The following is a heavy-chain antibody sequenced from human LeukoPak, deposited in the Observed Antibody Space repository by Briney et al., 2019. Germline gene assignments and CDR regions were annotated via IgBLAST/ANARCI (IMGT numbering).Heavy chain of an antibody. CDR1: GDSISSGDYY. D-gene: IGHD3-10*01. J-gene: IGHJ6*03. Sequence: RPSETLSLTCTVSGDSISSGDYYWSWIRQPAGKGLEWIGRISSSGSTNYNPSLKSRVTISVDTSKNQFSLKLSSVTAADTAVYYCARSRRVRGVIMVGKNYYYYYMDVWGKGTTVTVSS. CDR3: ARSRRVRGVIMVGKNYYYYYMDV. V-gene: IGHV4-61*02. CDR2: ISSSGST.